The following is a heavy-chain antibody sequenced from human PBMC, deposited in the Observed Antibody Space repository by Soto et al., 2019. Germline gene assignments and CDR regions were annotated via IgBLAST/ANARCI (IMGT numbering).Heavy chain of an antibody. CDR2: IFHNGQT. CDR3: AREGCPSGGRYISEY. Sequence: LSLTFDVSSYCIYSGYHWAWIRQAPVKGLDWIGSIFHNGQTYYNPSLRSRVTMSVDTSKNQFSLRLSSVTAADTAVYYCAREGCPSGGRYISEYWGQGTLVTVSS. V-gene: IGHV4-38-2*02. D-gene: IGHD2-15*01. CDR1: SYCIYSGYH. J-gene: IGHJ4*02.